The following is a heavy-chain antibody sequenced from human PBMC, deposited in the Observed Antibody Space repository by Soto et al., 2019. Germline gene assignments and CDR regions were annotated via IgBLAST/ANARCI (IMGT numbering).Heavy chain of an antibody. CDR2: IYRGGST. Sequence: PGGSLRLSCAASGFTVSDNSMTWVRQAPGKGLEWVSVIYRGGSTNYADSVRGRFTISRDNSKNTLYLQINSLRDEDTALYYCARDKALVVPSLVNSDYCYYAMDVWGQGTTVTVS. J-gene: IGHJ6*02. CDR3: ARDKALVVPSLVNSDYCYYAMDV. D-gene: IGHD3-22*01. V-gene: IGHV3-66*01. CDR1: GFTVSDNS.